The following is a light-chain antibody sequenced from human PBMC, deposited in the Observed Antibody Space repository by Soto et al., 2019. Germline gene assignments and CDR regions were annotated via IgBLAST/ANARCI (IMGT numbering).Light chain of an antibody. CDR3: AAWDGSLNNVL. Sequence: QSVLTQPPSASGTPGQRVIISCSGSGSSIGTNTVNWYRQLPGTAPKPLIYGNNQRPSGVPDRFSGSKSGTSASLAISGLQSEDEADYYCAAWDGSLNNVLFGGGTKLTVL. J-gene: IGLJ2*01. V-gene: IGLV1-44*01. CDR2: GNN. CDR1: GSSIGTNT.